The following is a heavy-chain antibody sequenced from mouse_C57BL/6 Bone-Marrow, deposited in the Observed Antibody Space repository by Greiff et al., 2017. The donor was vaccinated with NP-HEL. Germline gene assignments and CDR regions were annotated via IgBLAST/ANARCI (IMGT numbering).Heavy chain of an antibody. J-gene: IGHJ2*01. Sequence: LEESGAELVRPGTSVKMSCKASGYTFTNYWIGWAKQRPGHGLEWIGDIYPGGGYTNYNEKFKGKATLTADKSSSTAYMQFSSLTSEDSAIYYCARRWLLLFYFDYWGQGTTLTVSS. V-gene: IGHV1-63*01. CDR2: IYPGGGYT. D-gene: IGHD2-3*01. CDR1: GYTFTNYW. CDR3: ARRWLLLFYFDY.